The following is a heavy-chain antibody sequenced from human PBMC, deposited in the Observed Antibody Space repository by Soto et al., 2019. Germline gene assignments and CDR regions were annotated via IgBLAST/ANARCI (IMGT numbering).Heavy chain of an antibody. D-gene: IGHD3-16*01. V-gene: IGHV4-39*01. CDR1: GGSISSSSYY. CDR2: IYYSGST. CDR3: ARRNYDYIWGSFDY. Sequence: QLQLQESGPGLVKPSETLSLTCTVSGGSISSSSYYWGWIRQPPGKGLEWIGSIYYSGSTYDNPSLKSRVTISVDTSKNQFSLKMSSVTAADTAVYYCARRNYDYIWGSFDYWGQGTLVTVSS. J-gene: IGHJ4*02.